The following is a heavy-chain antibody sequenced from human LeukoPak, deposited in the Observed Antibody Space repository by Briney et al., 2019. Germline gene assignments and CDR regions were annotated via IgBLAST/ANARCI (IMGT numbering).Heavy chain of an antibody. V-gene: IGHV1-3*03. CDR2: INAGNGNT. CDR3: ARSGSYGGDLFDY. J-gene: IGHJ4*02. D-gene: IGHD1-26*01. Sequence: GASVKVSCKASGYTFTSYAMHWVRQAPGQRLEWMGWINAGNGNTKHSQEFQGRVTITRDTSASTAYMELSSLRSEDMAVYYCARSGSYGGDLFDYWGQGTLVTVSS. CDR1: GYTFTSYA.